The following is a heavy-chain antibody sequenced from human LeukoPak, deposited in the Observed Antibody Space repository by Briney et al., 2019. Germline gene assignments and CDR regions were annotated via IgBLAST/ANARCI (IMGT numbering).Heavy chain of an antibody. J-gene: IGHJ5*02. V-gene: IGHV1-18*01. D-gene: IGHD6-6*01. CDR1: GYTFTSYG. CDR3: ARGRPRPSIAARGGFDP. Sequence: ASVKVSCKASGYTFTSYGISWVRQAPGQGLEWMGWISAYNGNTNYAQKFQGRVTITRNTSISTAYMELSSLRSEDTAVYYCARGRPRPSIAARGGFDPWGQGTLVTVSS. CDR2: ISAYNGNT.